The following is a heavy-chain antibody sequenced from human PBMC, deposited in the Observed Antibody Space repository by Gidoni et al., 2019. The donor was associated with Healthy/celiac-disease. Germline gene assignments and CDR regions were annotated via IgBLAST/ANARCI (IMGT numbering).Heavy chain of an antibody. CDR2: ISYDGSNK. J-gene: IGHJ4*02. D-gene: IGHD2-21*01. CDR3: ARARWGGYFDY. V-gene: IGHV3-30-3*01. Sequence: QVQLVESGGGVVQPGRSLRLSCSASGFTFSSYAMHWCRPDPGKGLEWVAVISYDGSNKYYSDSVKGRFTISRDNSKNTLYLQMNSLRAEDTAVYYCARARWGGYFDYWGQGTLVTVSS. CDR1: GFTFSSYA.